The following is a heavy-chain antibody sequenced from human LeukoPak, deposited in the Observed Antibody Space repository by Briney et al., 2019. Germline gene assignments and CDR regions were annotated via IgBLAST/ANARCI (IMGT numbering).Heavy chain of an antibody. CDR3: ARDLGRGSYSLYYFDY. D-gene: IGHD3-16*01. CDR1: GFTFSSYW. CDR2: INSDGSST. Sequence: GGSLRLSCAASGFTFSSYWMHWVRQAPGKGLGWVSHINSDGSSTIYADSVKGRFTISRDNAKNTLYLQMNSLRAEDTAVYYCARDLGRGSYSLYYFDYWGQGTLVTVSS. V-gene: IGHV3-74*01. J-gene: IGHJ4*02.